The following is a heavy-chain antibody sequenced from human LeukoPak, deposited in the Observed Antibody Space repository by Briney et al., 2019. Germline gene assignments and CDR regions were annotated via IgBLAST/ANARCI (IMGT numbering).Heavy chain of an antibody. V-gene: IGHV3-48*01. CDR2: ISSRSNTI. CDR1: GFTFSFYS. CDR3: ARDAEDSSGWYGGWFFDY. J-gene: IGHJ4*02. D-gene: IGHD6-19*01. Sequence: GGSLRLSCVASGFTFSFYSINWVRQAPGKGLEWVSYISSRSNTIHYADSVKGRFTISRDNAKNSLYLQMNSLTVEDTAVYYCARDAEDSSGWYGGWFFDYWGQGTLVTVSS.